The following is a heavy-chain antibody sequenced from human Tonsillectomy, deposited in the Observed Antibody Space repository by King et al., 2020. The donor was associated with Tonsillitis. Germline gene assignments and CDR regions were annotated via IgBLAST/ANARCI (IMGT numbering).Heavy chain of an antibody. J-gene: IGHJ4*02. CDR2: ISDSGGNT. CDR1: GFTFSSYA. Sequence: QLVPSGGGLVQPGGSLRLSCAASGFTFSSYAMSWVRQAPGKGLEWVTGISDSGGNTYYAESVKGRFTISRDNSKNTLCLQMNSRVAEDTAIYYCAKGVYDILTGFDYWGQGTLVTVSS. V-gene: IGHV3-23*04. CDR3: AKGVYDILTGFDY. D-gene: IGHD3-9*01.